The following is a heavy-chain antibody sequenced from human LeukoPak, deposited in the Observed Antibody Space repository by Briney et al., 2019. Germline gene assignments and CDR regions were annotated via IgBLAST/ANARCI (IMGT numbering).Heavy chain of an antibody. D-gene: IGHD6-13*01. J-gene: IGHJ3*01. CDR2: ISAYNGNT. V-gene: IGHV1-18*01. CDR1: GYTFNTHG. Sequence: ASVKVSCKASGYTFNTHGITWVRQAPGQGLEWMGWISAYNGNTNYAQKLQGRVTMTTDTSTSTAYMELRSLRSDDTAVYYCARDAFIAATAPFAFDFWGQGTMVTVSS. CDR3: ARDAFIAATAPFAFDF.